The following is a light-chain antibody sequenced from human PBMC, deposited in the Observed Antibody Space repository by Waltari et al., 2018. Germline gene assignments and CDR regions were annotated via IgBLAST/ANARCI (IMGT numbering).Light chain of an antibody. V-gene: IGLV2-14*01. CDR2: EVS. Sequence: QSALPQPASVSGSPGQSITISCTGTSSDVGSYDYFSWYQQHPGKAPKLIIYEVSNRPSGVSNRFSGSKSGNTASLTISGLQAEDEADYYCTSYTVSTPLVFGGGTKLTVL. J-gene: IGLJ3*02. CDR3: TSYTVSTPLV. CDR1: SSDVGSYDY.